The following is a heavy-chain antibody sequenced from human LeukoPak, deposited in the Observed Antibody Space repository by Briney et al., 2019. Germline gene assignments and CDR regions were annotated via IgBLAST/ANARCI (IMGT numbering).Heavy chain of an antibody. CDR1: GGTFSSYA. CDR3: ARDLYYYDSSGGDY. J-gene: IGHJ4*02. V-gene: IGHV1-18*01. CDR2: ISAYNGNT. Sequence: ASVKVSCKASGGTFSSYAISWVRQAPGQGLEWMGWISAYNGNTNYAQKLQGRVTMTTDTSTSTAYMELRSLRSDDTAVYYCARDLYYYDSSGGDYWGQGTLVTVSS. D-gene: IGHD3-22*01.